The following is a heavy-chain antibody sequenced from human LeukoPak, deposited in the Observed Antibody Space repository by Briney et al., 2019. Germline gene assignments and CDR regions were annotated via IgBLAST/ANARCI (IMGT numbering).Heavy chain of an antibody. CDR3: AREAYLEARPQTWFDP. D-gene: IGHD6-6*01. CDR1: GYTFTDYY. J-gene: IGHJ5*02. V-gene: IGHV1-2*02. CDR2: MNPTIVST. Sequence: RASVKVSCTASGYTFTDYYIHWVRQAPGQGLEWMGWMNPTIVSTWLAQKFQGRVTMSRDTSITTAYMELSRLRSDDTAMYFCAREAYLEARPQTWFDPWGQGTLVTVSS.